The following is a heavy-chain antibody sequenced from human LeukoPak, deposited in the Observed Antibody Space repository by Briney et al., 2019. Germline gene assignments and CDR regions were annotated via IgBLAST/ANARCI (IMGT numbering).Heavy chain of an antibody. CDR2: ISAYNGNT. D-gene: IGHD1-26*01. Sequence: ASVKVSCKASGYTFTSYGISWVRQAPGQGLEWMGWISAYNGNTNYTQKLQGRVTMTTDTSTSTAYMELRSLRSDDTAVYYCARDAETGSYSSYYYYYYYMDVWGKGTTVTVSS. CDR3: ARDAETGSYSSYYYYYYYMDV. CDR1: GYTFTSYG. V-gene: IGHV1-18*01. J-gene: IGHJ6*03.